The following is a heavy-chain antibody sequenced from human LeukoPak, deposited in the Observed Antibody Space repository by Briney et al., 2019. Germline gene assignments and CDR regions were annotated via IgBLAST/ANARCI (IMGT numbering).Heavy chain of an antibody. D-gene: IGHD3-10*01. CDR3: ARGLMVRGVLFDY. Sequence: GGSLRLSCAASGLTVSSNYMSWVRQAPGKGLEWVSVIYSGGSTYYADSVKGRFTISRDNSKNTLYLQMNSLRAEDTAVYYCARGLMVRGVLFDYWGQGTLVTVSS. CDR1: GLTVSSNY. V-gene: IGHV3-53*01. CDR2: IYSGGST. J-gene: IGHJ4*02.